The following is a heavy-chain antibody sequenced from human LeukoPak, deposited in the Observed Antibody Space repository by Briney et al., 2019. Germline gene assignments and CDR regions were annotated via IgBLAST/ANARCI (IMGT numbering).Heavy chain of an antibody. D-gene: IGHD2-15*01. Sequence: PSETLSLTCTVSGGSISSYYWSWIRQPAGKGLEWIGRIYSSGSTNYNPSLKSRVTVSVDTSKNEFSLRLTSVTAADTAVYYCAREGCNGGSCFPVFWFDAWGQGTLVAVSS. V-gene: IGHV4-4*07. CDR2: IYSSGST. CDR3: AREGCNGGSCFPVFWFDA. CDR1: GGSISSYY. J-gene: IGHJ5*02.